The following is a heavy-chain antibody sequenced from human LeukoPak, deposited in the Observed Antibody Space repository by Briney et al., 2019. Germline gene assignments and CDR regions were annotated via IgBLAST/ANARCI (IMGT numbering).Heavy chain of an antibody. Sequence: GGSLRLSCAASGLTFSRYAMSWVRQAPGKGLEWVSAISASGGSTYYADSVKGRFTISRDNSKNTLYLQMNSLRVEDTAVYYCAKEVYYFDTSGLYSSAFDIWGQGTMVTVPS. D-gene: IGHD3-22*01. J-gene: IGHJ3*02. CDR1: GLTFSRYA. CDR2: ISASGGST. V-gene: IGHV3-23*01. CDR3: AKEVYYFDTSGLYSSAFDI.